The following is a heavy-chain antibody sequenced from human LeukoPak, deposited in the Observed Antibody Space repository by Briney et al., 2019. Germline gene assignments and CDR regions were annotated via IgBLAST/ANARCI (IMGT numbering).Heavy chain of an antibody. Sequence: ASVKVSCKASGYTFTGYYMHWVRQAPGQGLEWMGWINPNSGSTNYAQKFQGRVTMTRDTSISTAYMELSRLRSDDTAVYYCARSADAFYFDYWGQGTLVTVSS. J-gene: IGHJ4*02. V-gene: IGHV1-2*02. CDR3: ARSADAFYFDY. CDR2: INPNSGST. CDR1: GYTFTGYY.